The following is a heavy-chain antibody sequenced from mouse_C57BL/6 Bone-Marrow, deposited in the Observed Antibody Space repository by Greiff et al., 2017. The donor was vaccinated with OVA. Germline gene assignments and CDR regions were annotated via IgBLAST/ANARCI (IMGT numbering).Heavy chain of an antibody. CDR1: GYTFTSYW. CDR2: IYPSDSET. D-gene: IGHD2-4*01. V-gene: IGHV1-61*01. J-gene: IGHJ1*03. CDR3: AREGDYDKDWYFDV. Sequence: VKLQQPGAELVRPGSSVKLSCKASGYTFTSYWMDWVKQRPGQGLEWIGNIYPSDSETHYNQKFKDKATLTVDKSSSTAYMQLSSLTSEDSAVYYCAREGDYDKDWYFDVWGTGTTVTVSS.